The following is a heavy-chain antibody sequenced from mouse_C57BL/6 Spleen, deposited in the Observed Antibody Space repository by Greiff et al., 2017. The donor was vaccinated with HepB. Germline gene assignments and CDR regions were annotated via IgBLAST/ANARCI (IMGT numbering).Heavy chain of an antibody. Sequence: EVQLQQSGAELVKPGASVKLSCTASGFNIKDYYMHWVKQRTEQGLEWIGRIDPEDGETKYALKFQGKATITADTSSNTAYLQLSSLTSEDTAVYYCARTSNYVGAMDYWGQGTSVTVSS. D-gene: IGHD2-5*01. V-gene: IGHV14-2*01. CDR3: ARTSNYVGAMDY. CDR2: IDPEDGET. J-gene: IGHJ4*01. CDR1: GFNIKDYY.